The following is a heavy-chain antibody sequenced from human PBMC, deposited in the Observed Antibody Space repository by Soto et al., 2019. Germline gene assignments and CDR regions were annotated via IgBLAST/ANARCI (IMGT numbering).Heavy chain of an antibody. Sequence: QVQLVESGGGVVQSGRSLRLSCEGSGFTFSCCGMHWVRQAPGKGLEWVAVIWSDGSNQYYADSVKGRFSISRDNSNNTLSLQLDSLRADDTAVYYCAREAAVATSTFYYCYGLDVWGQGTTVTVSS. CDR2: IWSDGSNQ. V-gene: IGHV3-33*01. CDR1: GFTFSCCG. CDR3: AREAAVATSTFYYCYGLDV. J-gene: IGHJ6*02. D-gene: IGHD5-12*01.